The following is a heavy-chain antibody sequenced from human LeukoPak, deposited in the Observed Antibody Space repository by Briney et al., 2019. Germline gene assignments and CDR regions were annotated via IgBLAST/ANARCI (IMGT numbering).Heavy chain of an antibody. Sequence: SETLSPTCTVSGGSISSYHWTWIRQPPGEGLEWIGHIYNSGSTNYNPSLRGRGTISLDTSKNQVSLKLSSVTAADTAMYYCARKDGDGWGQGTLVTVSS. CDR3: ARKDGDG. V-gene: IGHV4-59*01. D-gene: IGHD5-24*01. J-gene: IGHJ4*02. CDR1: GGSISSYH. CDR2: IYNSGST.